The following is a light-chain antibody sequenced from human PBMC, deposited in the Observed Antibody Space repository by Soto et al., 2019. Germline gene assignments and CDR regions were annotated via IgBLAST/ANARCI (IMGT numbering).Light chain of an antibody. J-gene: IGLJ2*01. CDR3: SSYTSSSTLVV. Sequence: QSVLTQPASVSGSPGQSITISCTGTSSDVGGYNYVSWYQQHPGKAPKLMIYEVSNRPSGVSNRFSGSKSGNTASLTISGLQAEDEADYYGSSYTSSSTLVVFGGGTTLTVL. V-gene: IGLV2-14*01. CDR1: SSDVGGYNY. CDR2: EVS.